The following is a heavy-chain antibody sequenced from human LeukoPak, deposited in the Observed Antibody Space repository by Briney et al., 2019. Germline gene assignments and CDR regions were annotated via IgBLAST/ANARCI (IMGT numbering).Heavy chain of an antibody. CDR2: ISYDGSNY. CDR3: ARGYIDSSGYSPRSSFDN. J-gene: IGHJ4*02. V-gene: IGHV3-30*04. Sequence: GGSLRLSCAASGFTFSSYAMHWVRQAPGKGLEWVAVISYDGSNYSYADSVKGRFTISRDNAKNSLFLQMNSLRAEDTAVYYCARGYIDSSGYSPRSSFDNWGQGTLVTVSS. D-gene: IGHD3-22*01. CDR1: GFTFSSYA.